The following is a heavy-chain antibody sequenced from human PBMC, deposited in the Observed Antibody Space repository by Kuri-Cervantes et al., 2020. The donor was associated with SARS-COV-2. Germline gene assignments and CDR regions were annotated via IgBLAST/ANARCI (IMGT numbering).Heavy chain of an antibody. D-gene: IGHD4-17*01. V-gene: IGHV4-39*01. CDR1: GGSISSSSYY. Sequence: SETLSLTCSVSGGSISSSSYYWGWIRQPPGKGLEWIGSIYYSGSTYYNPSLKSRVTISVDTSKNQFSLKLSSMTAADTAVYYCAKHDYGDYGTFDYWGQGTLVTVSS. J-gene: IGHJ4*02. CDR3: AKHDYGDYGTFDY. CDR2: IYYSGST.